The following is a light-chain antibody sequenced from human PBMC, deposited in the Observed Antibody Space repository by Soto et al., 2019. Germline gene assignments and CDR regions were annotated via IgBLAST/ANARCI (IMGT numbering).Light chain of an antibody. J-gene: IGKJ5*01. CDR2: GAS. V-gene: IGKV3-20*01. Sequence: ESVLTQSPGTLSLSPGERATLSCRAGQSITTNYLAWYQQRFGQAPRLLIHGASSRAAGIPDRFSGSGSGPDFTLTISRLEPEDFAVYYCQQYGSSITFGQGTRLEIK. CDR3: QQYGSSIT. CDR1: QSITTNY.